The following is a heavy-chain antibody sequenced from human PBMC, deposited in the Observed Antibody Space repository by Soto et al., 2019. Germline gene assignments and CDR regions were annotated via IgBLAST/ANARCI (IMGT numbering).Heavy chain of an antibody. CDR2: IGTAGDT. Sequence: EVQLVESGGGLVQPAGSLRLSCAASGFTFRSYDMHWVRQATGTGLEWVSAIGTAGDTYYPGSVKGRFTISRENAKNSLDLQMTSHRAGETAVYYCVRGLWSGSHGSPLDDWGQGTLVTVA. CDR3: VRGLWSGSHGSPLDD. CDR1: GFTFRSYD. V-gene: IGHV3-13*01. D-gene: IGHD1-26*01. J-gene: IGHJ4*02.